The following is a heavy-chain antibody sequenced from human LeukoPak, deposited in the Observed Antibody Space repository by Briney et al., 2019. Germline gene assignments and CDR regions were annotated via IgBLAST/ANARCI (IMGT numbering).Heavy chain of an antibody. CDR2: IYSGGST. CDR3: ARGGSRYFHN. V-gene: IGHV3-66*01. J-gene: IGHJ4*02. D-gene: IGHD3-10*01. Sequence: GGSLRLSCAASGLTFSSNYMSWVRQAPGKGLEWVSVIYSGGSTYYADSVKGRFTISRDNSKNTLFLQMNSLRAEDTAVYYCARGGSRYFHNWGQGTLVTVST. CDR1: GLTFSSNY.